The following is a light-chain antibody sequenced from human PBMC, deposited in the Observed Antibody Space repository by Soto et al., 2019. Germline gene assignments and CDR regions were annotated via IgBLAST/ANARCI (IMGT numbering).Light chain of an antibody. J-gene: IGKJ1*01. CDR2: KAS. V-gene: IGKV2-30*01. CDR3: MQATHWPPT. CDR1: RSLVYSDGNAY. Sequence: DVVMTQSPLSLPVTLGQPASISCRSSRSLVYSDGNAYLNWFQQRPGQSPRRLIYKASNRDSGVPARFSGSGSGTDFTLQISRVEAEDVGVSYCMQATHWPPTFGRGTRVEIK.